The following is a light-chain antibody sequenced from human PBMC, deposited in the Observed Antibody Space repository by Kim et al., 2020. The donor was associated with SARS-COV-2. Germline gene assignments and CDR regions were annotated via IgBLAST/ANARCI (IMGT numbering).Light chain of an antibody. CDR3: QQLDSYPHT. J-gene: IGKJ2*01. CDR2: AAS. Sequence: SEAGGDRVTVTGRASQGISSYLAWYQQKPGKAPKLLIYAASTLQSGVPSRFSGSASGTEFTLTISSLQPEDFATYYCQQLDSYPHTFGQGTKLEI. V-gene: IGKV1-9*01. CDR1: QGISSY.